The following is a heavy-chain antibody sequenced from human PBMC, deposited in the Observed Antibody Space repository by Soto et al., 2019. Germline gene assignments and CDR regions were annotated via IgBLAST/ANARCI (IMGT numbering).Heavy chain of an antibody. CDR3: ARDARPRGYSYGSHAFHI. D-gene: IGHD5-18*01. V-gene: IGHV1-69*01. CDR1: GGTFSSYA. CDR2: IIPIFGTA. J-gene: IGHJ3*02. Sequence: QVQLVQSGAEVKKPGSSVKVSCKASGGTFSSYAISWVRQAPGQGLEWMGGIIPIFGTANYAQKFQGRVTITADESTSTAYMELSSLRSEDTAVYYCARDARPRGYSYGSHAFHIWGQGTMVTVSS.